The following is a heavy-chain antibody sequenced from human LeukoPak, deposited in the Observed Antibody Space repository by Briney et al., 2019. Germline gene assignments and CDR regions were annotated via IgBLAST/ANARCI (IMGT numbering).Heavy chain of an antibody. J-gene: IGHJ4*02. CDR2: ISYDGSNK. Sequence: GGSLRLSCAASGFTFSSYGMHWVRQAPGKGLEWVAVISYDGSNKYYADSVKGRFTISRDNSKNTLYLQMNSLRAEDTAVYYCAKDNYYDSSGLDYWGQGTLVTVSS. D-gene: IGHD3-22*01. V-gene: IGHV3-30*18. CDR1: GFTFSSYG. CDR3: AKDNYYDSSGLDY.